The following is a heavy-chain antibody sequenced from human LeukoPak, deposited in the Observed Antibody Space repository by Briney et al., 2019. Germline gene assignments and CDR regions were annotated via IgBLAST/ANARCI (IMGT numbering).Heavy chain of an antibody. D-gene: IGHD2-8*02. CDR3: AKTYMWSIDAFHM. V-gene: IGHV3-53*01. J-gene: IGHJ3*02. CDR1: GFSVTNNY. Sequence: GGSLRLSCAVSGFSVTNNYMSWVRQAPGKGLEWVAVFYVGSATYYADSVKGRFIISRDNSENTLYLQMKSLRAEDTAVYYCAKTYMWSIDAFHMWGQGTMVTVSS. CDR2: FYVGSAT.